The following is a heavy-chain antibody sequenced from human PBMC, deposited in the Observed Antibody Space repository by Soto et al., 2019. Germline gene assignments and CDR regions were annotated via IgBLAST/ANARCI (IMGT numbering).Heavy chain of an antibody. CDR1: GFTFSSYS. J-gene: IGHJ5*02. CDR2: ISSSSSYI. V-gene: IGHV3-21*01. CDR3: ARDLLTIFGVVDNWFDP. Sequence: GGSLRLSSAASGFTFSSYSMNWVRQAPGKGLEWVSSISSSSSYIYYADSVKGRFTISRDNAKNSLYLQMNSLRAEDTAVYYCARDLLTIFGVVDNWFDPWGQGTLVTVSS. D-gene: IGHD3-3*01.